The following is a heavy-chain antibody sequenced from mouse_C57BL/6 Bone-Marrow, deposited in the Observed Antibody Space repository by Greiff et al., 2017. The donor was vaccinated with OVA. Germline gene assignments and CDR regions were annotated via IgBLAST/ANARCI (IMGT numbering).Heavy chain of an antibody. J-gene: IGHJ4*01. CDR1: GYTFTSYT. Sequence: QVQLQQSGAELARPGASVKMSCKASGYTFTSYTMHWVKQRPGQGLEWIGYINPSSGYTKYNQKFKDKATLTADKSSSTAYMQLSSLTSEDSAVYYCAREPCGNYGAMDYWGQGTSVTVSS. CDR2: INPSSGYT. D-gene: IGHD2-1*01. CDR3: AREPCGNYGAMDY. V-gene: IGHV1-4*01.